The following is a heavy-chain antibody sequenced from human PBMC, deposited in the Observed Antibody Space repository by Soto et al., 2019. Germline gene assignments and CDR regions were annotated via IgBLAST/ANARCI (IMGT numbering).Heavy chain of an antibody. D-gene: IGHD3-10*01. V-gene: IGHV3-23*01. J-gene: IGHJ4*02. CDR2: ISGSGGDT. CDR3: AKSPYGSGLEAIDY. CDR1: GFSFSTYV. Sequence: EVPLLESGGGLVQPGGSLRLSCAASGFSFSTYVMNWVRQAPGKGLEWVSAISGSGGDTFYADSVKGRFTISRDNSKNTLYLQMNSLRAEDTAVYYCAKSPYGSGLEAIDYWGQGTLVTVSS.